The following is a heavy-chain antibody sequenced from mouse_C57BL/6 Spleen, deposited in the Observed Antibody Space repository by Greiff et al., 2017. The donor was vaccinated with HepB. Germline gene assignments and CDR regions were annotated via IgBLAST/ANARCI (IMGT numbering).Heavy chain of an antibody. D-gene: IGHD1-1*01. J-gene: IGHJ4*01. CDR1: GFTFTDYY. CDR2: IRNKANGYTT. V-gene: IGHV7-3*01. Sequence: EVKLMESGGGLVQPGGSLSLSCAASGFTFTDYYMSWVRQPPGKALEWLGFIRNKANGYTTEYSASVKGRFTISRDNSQSILYLQMNALRAEDSATYYCASSPYYYGSSYDAMDYWGQGTSVTVSS. CDR3: ASSPYYYGSSYDAMDY.